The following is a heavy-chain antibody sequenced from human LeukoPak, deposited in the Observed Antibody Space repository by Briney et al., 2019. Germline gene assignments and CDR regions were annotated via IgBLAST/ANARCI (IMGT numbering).Heavy chain of an antibody. Sequence: SETLSLTCAVYGGSFSGYYWSWIRQPPGEGLEWIGEINHSGSTNYNPSLKSRVTISVDTSKNQFSLKLSSVTAADTAVYYCARSFGWAPAAIRLRSHYYFDYWGQGTLVTVSS. CDR3: ARSFGWAPAAIRLRSHYYFDY. CDR2: INHSGST. J-gene: IGHJ4*02. V-gene: IGHV4-34*01. CDR1: GGSFSGYY. D-gene: IGHD2-2*01.